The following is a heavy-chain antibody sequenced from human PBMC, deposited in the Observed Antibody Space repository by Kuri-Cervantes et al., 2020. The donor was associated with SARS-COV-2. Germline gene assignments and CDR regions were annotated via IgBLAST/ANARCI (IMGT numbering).Heavy chain of an antibody. J-gene: IGHJ4*02. CDR2: IYYGGST. Sequence: SGPTLVKPTETLTLTCTVSGFSLSNARMGVSWIRQPPGKGLEWIGYIYYGGSTNYNPSLKSRVTISVDTSKNQFSLKLSSVTAADTAVYYCAREGSGWPELGYWGQGTLVTVSS. D-gene: IGHD6-19*01. V-gene: IGHV4-61*01. CDR3: AREGSGWPELGY. CDR1: GFSLSNARMG.